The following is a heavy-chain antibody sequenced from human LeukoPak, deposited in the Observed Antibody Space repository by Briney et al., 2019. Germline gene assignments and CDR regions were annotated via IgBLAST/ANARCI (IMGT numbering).Heavy chain of an antibody. CDR3: TRENGGDGYRGGTFDI. J-gene: IGHJ3*02. V-gene: IGHV3-30*04. CDR2: ISYDGSNK. D-gene: IGHD5-24*01. Sequence: GRSLRLPCAASGFTFSSYAMHWVRQAPGKGLEWVAVISYDGSNKYYADSVKGRFTISRDNSKNTLYLQMNSLRAEDTALYYCTRENGGDGYRGGTFDIWGQGTMVTVSS. CDR1: GFTFSSYA.